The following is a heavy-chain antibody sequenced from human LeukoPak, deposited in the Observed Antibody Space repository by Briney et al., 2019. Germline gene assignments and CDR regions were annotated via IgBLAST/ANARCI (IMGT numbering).Heavy chain of an antibody. D-gene: IGHD6-19*01. CDR3: ARGSGWYYD. CDR1: GGSISTYY. J-gene: IGHJ4*02. V-gene: IGHV4-59*01. Sequence: PSETLSLTCTVSGGSISTYYWSCIRQPPGKGLEWIGYISYIGSTNYNPSLKSRVTISIDTSKNQFSLKLSSVAAADTAVYYCARGSGWYYDWGQGTLVTVSS. CDR2: ISYIGST.